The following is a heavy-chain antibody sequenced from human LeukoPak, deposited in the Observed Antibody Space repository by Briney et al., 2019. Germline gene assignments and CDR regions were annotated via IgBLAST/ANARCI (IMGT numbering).Heavy chain of an antibody. CDR1: GGTFGIYA. CDR2: IIPIFGTA. V-gene: IGHV1-69*05. D-gene: IGHD3-22*01. Sequence: SVKVSCKASGGTFGIYAISWVRQAPGQGLEWMGGIIPIFGTANYAQKFQGRVTITTDESTSTAYMELSSLRSEDTAVYYCATGYYDSSGYKYWGQGTLVTVSS. CDR3: ATGYYDSSGYKY. J-gene: IGHJ4*02.